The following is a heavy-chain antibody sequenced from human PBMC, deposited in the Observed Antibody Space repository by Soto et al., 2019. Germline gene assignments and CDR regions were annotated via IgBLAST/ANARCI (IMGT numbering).Heavy chain of an antibody. J-gene: IGHJ4*02. CDR3: ARGWETVGTTTPFAY. D-gene: IGHD1-26*01. CDR1: GGTFSSYA. CDR2: IIPLFGTA. Sequence: QVQLVQSGAEVKKPGSSVKVSCQASGGTFSSYAITWVRQAPGQGLEWMGGIIPLFGTANYAQKFQGRVTITADKSTSTAYMEVRSLRTKDTAVYYCARGWETVGTTTPFAYWGQGTLVTVSS. V-gene: IGHV1-69*06.